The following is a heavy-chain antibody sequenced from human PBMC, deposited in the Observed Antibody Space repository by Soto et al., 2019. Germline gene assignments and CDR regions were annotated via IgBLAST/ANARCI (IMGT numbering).Heavy chain of an antibody. CDR1: GYSFTNYP. CDR3: ARAITMIFLAPAY. D-gene: IGHD3-22*01. J-gene: IGHJ4*02. CDR2: ISAYSCDT. V-gene: IGHV1-18*01. Sequence: QVNLVQSGAEVRKPGASVKVSCKASGYSFTNYPIAWVRRAPGQGLEWMGWISAYSCDTNYAQKFQGRVTMTSDTATTTASLELRSLRSDDTAVYYCARAITMIFLAPAYWGQGTLVTVSA.